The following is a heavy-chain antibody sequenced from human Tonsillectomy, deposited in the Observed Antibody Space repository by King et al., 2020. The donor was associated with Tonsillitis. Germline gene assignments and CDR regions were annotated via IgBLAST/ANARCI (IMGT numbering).Heavy chain of an antibody. J-gene: IGHJ3*02. D-gene: IGHD2-15*01. CDR1: GYTFTTYF. CDR3: ASRDIETAGAFDI. V-gene: IGHV1-46*01. CDR2: INPSGGRT. Sequence: VQLVESGTEVKKPGASMKVSCKASGYTFTTYFMHWVRQAPGQGLEWIGIINPSGGRTTYGQKFQGRINITRDTSTSTVYMELNSLTSEDTATYYCASRDIETAGAFDIWGQGTVVIVSS.